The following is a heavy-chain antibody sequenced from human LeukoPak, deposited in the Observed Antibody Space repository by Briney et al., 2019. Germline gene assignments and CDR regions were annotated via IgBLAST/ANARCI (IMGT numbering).Heavy chain of an antibody. CDR3: ARTGVLTYYYDSSGPIGYFDY. V-gene: IGHV1-18*01. CDR1: GYTFTSYG. CDR2: ISAYNGNT. J-gene: IGHJ4*02. D-gene: IGHD3-22*01. Sequence: GASVKVSCKASGYTFTSYGISWVRQAPGQGLEWMGWISAYNGNTNYAQKLQGRVTMTTDTSTSTAYMELRSLRSDDTAVYYCARTGVLTYYYDSSGPIGYFDYWGQGTLVTVSS.